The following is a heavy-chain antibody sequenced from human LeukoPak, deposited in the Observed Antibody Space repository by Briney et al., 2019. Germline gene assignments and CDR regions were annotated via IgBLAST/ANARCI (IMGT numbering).Heavy chain of an antibody. CDR2: TYYRSKWYN. CDR1: GDSVSSNSAA. V-gene: IGHV6-1*01. J-gene: IGHJ4*02. D-gene: IGHD3-22*01. CDR3: ARLEQYYYDSSGYYVFDY. Sequence: PSQTLSLTCAISGDSVSSNSAAWNWIRQSPSRGLEWLGRTYYRSKWYNDYAVSVKSRITINPDTSKNQFSLQLSSVTAADTAVYYCARLEQYYYDSSGYYVFDYWGQGTLVTVSS.